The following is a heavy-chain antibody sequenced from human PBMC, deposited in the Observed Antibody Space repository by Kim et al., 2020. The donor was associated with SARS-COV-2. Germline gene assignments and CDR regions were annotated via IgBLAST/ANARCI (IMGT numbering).Heavy chain of an antibody. D-gene: IGHD6-19*01. CDR3: ARETGIAVAATGDYFDY. Sequence: GGSLRLSCAASGFTFSSYEMNWVRQAPGKGLEWVSYISSSGSTIYYADSVKGRFTISRDNAKNSLYLQMNSLRAEDTAVYYCARETGIAVAATGDYFDYWGQGTLVTVSS. V-gene: IGHV3-48*03. CDR2: ISSSGSTI. CDR1: GFTFSSYE. J-gene: IGHJ4*02.